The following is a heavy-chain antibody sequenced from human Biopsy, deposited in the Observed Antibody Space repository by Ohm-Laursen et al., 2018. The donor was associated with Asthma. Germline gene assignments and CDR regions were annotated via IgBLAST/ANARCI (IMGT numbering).Heavy chain of an antibody. CDR3: ARKAGSCISRTCYSLDF. J-gene: IGHJ4*02. Sequence: GASMKVSCKSLGGTFNTYVIGWGRQAPGQGLECMGGINSVFGTTTYPQKFQDRVTITADDSTSTVYMELSSLRSEDTAVYYCARKAGSCISRTCYSLDFWGQGTLVTVSS. CDR2: INSVFGTT. D-gene: IGHD2-2*01. V-gene: IGHV1-69*13. CDR1: GGTFNTYV.